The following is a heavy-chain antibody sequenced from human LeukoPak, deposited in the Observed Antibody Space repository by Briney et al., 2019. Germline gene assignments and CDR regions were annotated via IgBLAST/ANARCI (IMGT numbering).Heavy chain of an antibody. CDR3: ARDGPCSGGSCYSPYYYYYMDV. Sequence: GGSLRLSCAASTFTLSSYSMSWVRQAPGKGLEWVSSISSSSSNIYYADSVKGRFTISRDNAKNSLYLQMNTLRAEDTAVYYCARDGPCSGGSCYSPYYYYYMDVWGKGNTVTVSS. CDR1: TFTLSSYS. D-gene: IGHD2-15*01. CDR2: ISSSSSNI. J-gene: IGHJ6*03. V-gene: IGHV3-21*01.